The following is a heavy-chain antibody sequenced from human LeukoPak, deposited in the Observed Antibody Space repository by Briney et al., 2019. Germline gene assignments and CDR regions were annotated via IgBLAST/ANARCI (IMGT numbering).Heavy chain of an antibody. CDR2: IYYSGST. J-gene: IGHJ3*02. D-gene: IGHD4-17*01. Sequence: SETLSLACTVSGGSISSYYWSWIRQPPGKGLEWIGYIYYSGSTNYNPSLKSRVTISVDTSKNQFSLKLSSVTAADTAVYYCARDRSPPSVYGDYADAFDIWGQGTMVTVSS. CDR3: ARDRSPPSVYGDYADAFDI. V-gene: IGHV4-59*01. CDR1: GGSISSYY.